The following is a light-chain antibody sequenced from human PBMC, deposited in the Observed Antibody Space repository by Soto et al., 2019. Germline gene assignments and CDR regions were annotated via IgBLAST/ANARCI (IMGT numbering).Light chain of an antibody. CDR1: SSDVGDFNY. CDR3: SSYTNSDTLEV. V-gene: IGLV2-14*01. CDR2: EVS. J-gene: IGLJ1*01. Sequence: QSALTQPASVSGSPGQSITISCTGTSSDVGDFNYVSWYQQHPGKAPKLMIYEVSNRPSGLSNRFSGSKSGNTASLTISGLQAEDEADYYCSSYTNSDTLEVFGTGTKLTVL.